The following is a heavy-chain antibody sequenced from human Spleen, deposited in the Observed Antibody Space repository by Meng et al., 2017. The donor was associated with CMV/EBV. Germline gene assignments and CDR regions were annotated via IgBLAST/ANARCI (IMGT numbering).Heavy chain of an antibody. CDR1: GFTFSSYS. D-gene: IGHD1-1*01. CDR3: AKDWNDIPYYGMDV. CDR2: ISSSSSYI. V-gene: IGHV3-21*04. J-gene: IGHJ6*02. Sequence: GESLKISCAASGFTFSSYSMNWVRQAPGKGLEWVSSISSSSSYIYYADSVKGRFTISRDNAKNSLYLQMNSLRAEDTAVYYCAKDWNDIPYYGMDVWGQGTTVTVSS.